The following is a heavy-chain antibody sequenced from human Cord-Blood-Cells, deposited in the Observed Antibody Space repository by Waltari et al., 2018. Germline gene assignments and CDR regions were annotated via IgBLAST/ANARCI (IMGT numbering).Heavy chain of an antibody. V-gene: IGHV3-33*01. CDR1: GFTFSSYG. J-gene: IGHJ4*02. CDR2: IWYDGSNK. CDR3: ARDPNSNYFDY. D-gene: IGHD4-4*01. Sequence: VQLVESGGGVVQHGRSLRLSCAASGFTFSSYGMHWVRQAPGKGLEWVAVIWYDGSNKYYADSVKGRFTISRDNSKNTLYLQMNSLRAEDTAVYYCARDPNSNYFDYWGQGTLVTVSS.